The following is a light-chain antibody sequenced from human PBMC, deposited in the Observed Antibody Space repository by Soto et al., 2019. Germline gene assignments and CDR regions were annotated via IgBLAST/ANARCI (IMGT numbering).Light chain of an antibody. CDR2: EVS. J-gene: IGLJ2*01. CDR1: SSDVGGYNY. V-gene: IGLV2-8*01. CDR3: SSYAGSNGVV. Sequence: QSALTQPPSASGSPGQSVTISCTGTSSDVGGYNYVSWYQQHPGKAPKLMIYEVSKRPSGVPDRFSGSKSGNTASLTVSGLQAEDEADYYCSSYAGSNGVVFGGGTQVTGL.